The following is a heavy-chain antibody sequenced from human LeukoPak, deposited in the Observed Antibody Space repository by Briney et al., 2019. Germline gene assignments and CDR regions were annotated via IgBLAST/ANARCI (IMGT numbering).Heavy chain of an antibody. V-gene: IGHV4-39*01. CDR1: GGSFSSYY. CDR2: IYYSGST. CDR3: ARRYDYVWGSSDWFDP. Sequence: SETLSLTCAVYGGSFSSYYWGWIRQPPGKGLEWIGSIYYSGSTYYNPSLKSRVTISVDTSKNQFSLKLSSVTAADTAVYYCARRYDYVWGSSDWFDPWGQGTLVTVSS. D-gene: IGHD3-16*01. J-gene: IGHJ5*02.